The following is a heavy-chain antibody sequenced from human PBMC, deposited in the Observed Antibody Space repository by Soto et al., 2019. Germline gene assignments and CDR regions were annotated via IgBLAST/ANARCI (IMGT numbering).Heavy chain of an antibody. CDR2: INAGNGNT. V-gene: IGHV1-3*01. Sequence: ASVKVSCKASGYTFTSYAMHWVRQAPGQRLEWMGWINAGNGNTKYSQKFQGRVTITRDTSASTAYMELSSLRSEDTAVYYCARKVPVGGDAFDIWGQGTMVTVSS. J-gene: IGHJ3*02. D-gene: IGHD3-10*01. CDR1: GYTFTSYA. CDR3: ARKVPVGGDAFDI.